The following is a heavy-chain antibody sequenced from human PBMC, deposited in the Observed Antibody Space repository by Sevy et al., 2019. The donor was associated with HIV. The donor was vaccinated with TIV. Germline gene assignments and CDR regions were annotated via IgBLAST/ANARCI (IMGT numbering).Heavy chain of an antibody. V-gene: IGHV4-39*01. Sequence: SETLSLTCTVSGGSITSSNYRWAWIRQPPGKGLEWIGNVYDDGTTYYNPSLKSRVTISIDSSKNQFSLNRNSVTAADTAVYYCARRRGGSSWTDYGGQVT. CDR1: GGSITSSNYR. CDR2: VYDDGTT. CDR3: ARRRGGSSWTDY. D-gene: IGHD6-13*01. J-gene: IGHJ4*02.